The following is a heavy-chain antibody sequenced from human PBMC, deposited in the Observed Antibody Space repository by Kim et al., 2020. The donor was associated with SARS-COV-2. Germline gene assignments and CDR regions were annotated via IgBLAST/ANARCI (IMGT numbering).Heavy chain of an antibody. CDR2: ISYDGSNK. CDR1: GFTFSSYA. J-gene: IGHJ3*02. V-gene: IGHV3-30*04. Sequence: GGSLRLSCAASGFTFSSYAMHWVRQAPGKGLEWVAVISYDGSNKYYADSVKGRFTISRDNSKNTLYLQMNSLRAEDTAVYYCARPRQQLVLFYAFDIWGQGTMVTVSS. D-gene: IGHD6-13*01. CDR3: ARPRQQLVLFYAFDI.